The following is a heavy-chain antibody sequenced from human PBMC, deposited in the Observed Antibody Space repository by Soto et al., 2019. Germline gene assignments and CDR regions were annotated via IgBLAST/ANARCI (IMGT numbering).Heavy chain of an antibody. Sequence: GESLKISCKGSGYSFTRYWIGWVRQMPGKGLEWMGIIYPGDSDTRYSPSFQGQVTISADKSISTAYLQWSSLKASDTAMYYCARKKLMVRGVIIISWFEPWGQGTLVTVSS. CDR2: IYPGDSDT. CDR3: ARKKLMVRGVIIISWFEP. J-gene: IGHJ5*02. D-gene: IGHD3-10*01. CDR1: GYSFTRYW. V-gene: IGHV5-51*01.